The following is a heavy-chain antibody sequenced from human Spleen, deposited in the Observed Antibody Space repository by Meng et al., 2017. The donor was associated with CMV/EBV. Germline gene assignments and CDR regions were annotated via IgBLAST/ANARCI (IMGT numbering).Heavy chain of an antibody. D-gene: IGHD3-3*01. V-gene: IGHV3-30*04. J-gene: IGHJ4*02. Sequence: GESLKISCAASGFTFSSYAMYWVRQAPGKGLEWVAVISYDGSNKYFADSVKGRFTISRDNSKNTLYLQMNSLTTEDTAFYYCVKDMYDRSRYFAFWGQGTLVTVSS. CDR2: ISYDGSNK. CDR3: VKDMYDRSRYFAF. CDR1: GFTFSSYA.